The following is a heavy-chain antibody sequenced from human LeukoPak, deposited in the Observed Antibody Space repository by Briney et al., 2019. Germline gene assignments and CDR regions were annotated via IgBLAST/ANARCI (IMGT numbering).Heavy chain of an antibody. D-gene: IGHD3-16*02. CDR2: ISSSGSTI. CDR1: GFTFSDFY. V-gene: IGHV3-11*01. CDR3: ARPRGWLRLGELSLGYYFDY. J-gene: IGHJ4*02. Sequence: PGGSLRLSCAASGFTFSDFYMSWIRQAPGKGLEWVSYISSSGSTIYYADSVKGRFTISRDNAKNSLYLQMNSLRAEDTAVYYCARPRGWLRLGELSLGYYFDYWGQGTLVTVSS.